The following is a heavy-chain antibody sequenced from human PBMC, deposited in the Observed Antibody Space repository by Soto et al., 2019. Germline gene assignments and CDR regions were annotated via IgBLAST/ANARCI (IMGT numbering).Heavy chain of an antibody. D-gene: IGHD2-15*01. CDR1: GDSINNYY. CDR3: AREPLGYCSGGSCPGYFQH. CDR2: IHYSGST. V-gene: IGHV4-59*01. Sequence: SETLSLTCTISGDSINNYYWSWIRQPPGKGLEWIGYIHYSGSTNYNPSLKSRVTISVDTSKNQFSLKLSSVTAADTAVYYCAREPLGYCSGGSCPGYFQHWGQGTLVTVSS. J-gene: IGHJ1*01.